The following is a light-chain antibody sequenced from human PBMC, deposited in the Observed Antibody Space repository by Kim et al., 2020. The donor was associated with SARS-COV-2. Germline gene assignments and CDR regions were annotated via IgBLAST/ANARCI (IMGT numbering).Light chain of an antibody. CDR2: DAS. V-gene: IGKV3-11*01. Sequence: EIVLTQSPATLSLSPGERATLSCRASQSVSSYLAWFQQKPGQAPRLLINDASTRATGITARFSGSRSGTDFTLTISSLEPEDFAVYYCQQRNNWPPYTFGQGTKLEI. CDR3: QQRNNWPPYT. J-gene: IGKJ2*01. CDR1: QSVSSY.